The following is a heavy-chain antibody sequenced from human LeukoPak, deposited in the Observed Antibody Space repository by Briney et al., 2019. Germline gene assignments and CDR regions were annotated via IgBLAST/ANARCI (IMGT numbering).Heavy chain of an antibody. J-gene: IGHJ5*02. CDR3: ARDLEGNYGAMNWP. V-gene: IGHV1-69*04. D-gene: IGHD4-17*01. CDR2: IVPSLGVA. CDR1: GDTSGGYA. Sequence: SLKVSCKASGDTSGGYAFSWVRQAPGQGLEWMGRIVPSLGVANYAQQFQGRLTITADKSTSTASMELSSLRSEDTAVYYCARDLEGNYGAMNWPWGQGTLVTVSS.